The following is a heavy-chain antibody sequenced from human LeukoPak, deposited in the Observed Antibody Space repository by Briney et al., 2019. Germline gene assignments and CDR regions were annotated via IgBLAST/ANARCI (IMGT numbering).Heavy chain of an antibody. D-gene: IGHD5-24*01. CDR1: GFTFSSFA. CDR3: AGAPETGH. CDR2: ISDGGTT. Sequence: GGSLRLSCAASGFTFSSFAMHWVRQAPGKGLACVSVISDGGTTFYVDSVRGRFTISRDSAKNMLYLQMDDVRAEDTAIYYCAGAPETGHWGQGTLVTVSS. J-gene: IGHJ4*02. V-gene: IGHV3-64*04.